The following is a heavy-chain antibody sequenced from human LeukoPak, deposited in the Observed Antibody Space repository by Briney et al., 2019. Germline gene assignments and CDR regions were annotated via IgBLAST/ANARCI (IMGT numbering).Heavy chain of an antibody. CDR3: ARRDSNSWHNY. V-gene: IGHV4-39*07. CDR1: GGSISSSSYY. CDR2: INHSGST. D-gene: IGHD6-13*01. Sequence: PSETLSLTCTVSGGSISSSSYYWSWIRQPPGKGLEWIGEINHSGSTNYNPSLKSRVTISVDTSKNQFSLKLSSVTAADTAVYYCARRDSNSWHNYWGQGTWVTVSS. J-gene: IGHJ4*02.